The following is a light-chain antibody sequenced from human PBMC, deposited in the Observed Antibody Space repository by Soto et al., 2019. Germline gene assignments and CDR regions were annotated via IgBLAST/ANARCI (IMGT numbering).Light chain of an antibody. V-gene: IGKV3D-15*01. CDR1: QSVDSN. Sequence: EIVMTQSPATLSVSPGDGATLSCRASQSVDSNLAWYQQKPGQTPRLLIYGASSRATGIPDRFSGSGSGTDFTLTISRLEPEDFAVYYCQLAKTFGQGTKVDIK. J-gene: IGKJ1*01. CDR2: GAS. CDR3: QLAKT.